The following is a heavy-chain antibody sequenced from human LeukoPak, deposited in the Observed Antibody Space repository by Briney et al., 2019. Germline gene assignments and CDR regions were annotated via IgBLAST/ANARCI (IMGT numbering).Heavy chain of an antibody. J-gene: IGHJ4*02. Sequence: ASVKVSCKASGYTFTSYGISWVRQAPGQGLEWMGWISAYNGNTNYAQKLQGRVTMTTDTSTSTAYMELRSLRSDDTAVYYCARARIAAADTWGIDYWGQGTLVTVSS. D-gene: IGHD6-13*01. CDR1: GYTFTSYG. CDR3: ARARIAAADTWGIDY. CDR2: ISAYNGNT. V-gene: IGHV1-18*01.